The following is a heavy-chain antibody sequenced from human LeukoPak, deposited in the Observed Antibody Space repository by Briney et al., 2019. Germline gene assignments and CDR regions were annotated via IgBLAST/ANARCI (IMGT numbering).Heavy chain of an antibody. V-gene: IGHV3-30*02. D-gene: IGHD2-21*02. CDR1: GFSFSNHG. Sequence: GGSLRLSCAASGFSFSNHGMHWVRQAPGKRLEWVAVIWDDGNNKRYANSVNGRFTISRDNSKSTLYLQMNSLRTEDTAMYYCAKDFFQNPGRDCGADCPRLNNWFDPWGQGTLVTVSS. J-gene: IGHJ5*02. CDR2: IWDDGNNK. CDR3: AKDFFQNPGRDCGADCPRLNNWFDP.